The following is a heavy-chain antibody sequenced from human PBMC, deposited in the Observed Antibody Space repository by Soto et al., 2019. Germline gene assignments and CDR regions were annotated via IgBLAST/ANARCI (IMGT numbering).Heavy chain of an antibody. CDR1: GFTFTSTA. V-gene: IGHV1-58*01. D-gene: IGHD2-2*01. CDR3: AADIVVVPAAITEYFQQ. CDR2: IVVGSGNT. J-gene: IGHJ1*01. Sequence: SVKVSCKASGFTFTSTAVQWVRQARGQRLEWIGWIVVGSGNTNYAQKFQERVTITRDMSTSTAYMELSSLRSEDTAVYYCAADIVVVPAAITEYFQQWGQGNLVTVS.